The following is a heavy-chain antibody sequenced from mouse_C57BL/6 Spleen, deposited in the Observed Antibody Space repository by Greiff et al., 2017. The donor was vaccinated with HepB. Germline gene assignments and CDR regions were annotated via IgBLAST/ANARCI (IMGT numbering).Heavy chain of an antibody. CDR1: GYTFTSYW. CDR3: ARTSDGYYRGVFDY. J-gene: IGHJ2*01. Sequence: QVQLQQSGAELVMPGASVKLSCKASGYTFTSYWMHWVKQRPGQGLEWIGEIDPSDSYTNYNQKFKGKSTLTVDKSSSTAYMQLSSLTSEDSAVYYCARTSDGYYRGVFDYWGQGTTLTVSS. CDR2: IDPSDSYT. V-gene: IGHV1-69*01. D-gene: IGHD2-3*01.